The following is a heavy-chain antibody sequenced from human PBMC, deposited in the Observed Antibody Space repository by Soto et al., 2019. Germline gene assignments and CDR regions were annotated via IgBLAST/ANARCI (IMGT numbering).Heavy chain of an antibody. CDR3: ARVGKLELQGGAFDI. D-gene: IGHD1-7*01. Sequence: PWETVSLTCTVSGGSISSYYWSWIRQPAGKGLEWIGRIYTSGSTNYNPSLKSRVTMSVDTSKNQFSLKLSSVTAADTAVYYCARVGKLELQGGAFDIWGQGTMVTVSS. J-gene: IGHJ3*02. CDR1: GGSISSYY. V-gene: IGHV4-4*07. CDR2: IYTSGST.